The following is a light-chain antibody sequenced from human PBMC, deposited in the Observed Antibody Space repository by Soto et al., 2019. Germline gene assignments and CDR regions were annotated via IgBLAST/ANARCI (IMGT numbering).Light chain of an antibody. V-gene: IGKV1-5*03. CDR3: QQYNSYRYT. Sequence: DIQMTQSPSTLSASVGDRVTITCRASQSISSWLAWYQQKPGKAPKLLIYKASSLESGVPSRFSGSGSGTEFTLTISSLQPDDLATYYCQQYNSYRYTFGQGTKVDIK. CDR2: KAS. CDR1: QSISSW. J-gene: IGKJ2*01.